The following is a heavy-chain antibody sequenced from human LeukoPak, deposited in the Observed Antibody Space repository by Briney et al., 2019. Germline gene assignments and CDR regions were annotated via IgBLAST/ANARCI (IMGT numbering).Heavy chain of an antibody. D-gene: IGHD1-14*01. CDR1: GGSISSSSYY. CDR3: ARSRVGTGYFDY. CDR2: IYYSGST. V-gene: IGHV4-39*01. Sequence: SETLSLTCTVSGGSISSSSYYWGWIRQPPGKGLEWIGSIYYSGSTYYNPSLKSRVTISVDTSKNQFPLKLSSVTAADTAVYYCARSRVGTGYFDYWGQGTLVTVSS. J-gene: IGHJ4*02.